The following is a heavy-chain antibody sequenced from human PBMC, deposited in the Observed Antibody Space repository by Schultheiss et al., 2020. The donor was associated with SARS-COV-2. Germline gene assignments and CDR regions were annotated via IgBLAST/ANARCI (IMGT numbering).Heavy chain of an antibody. D-gene: IGHD2-15*01. CDR3: ANSGVAAGRERDWFDP. V-gene: IGHV7-4-1*02. CDR1: GYTFTSYA. J-gene: IGHJ5*02. Sequence: ASVKVSCKASGYTFTSYAMNWVRQAPGQGLEWMGWINTNTGNPTYAQGFTGRFVFSLDTSVSTAYLQISSLKAEDTAVYYCANSGVAAGRERDWFDPWGQGTLVNVSS. CDR2: INTNTGNP.